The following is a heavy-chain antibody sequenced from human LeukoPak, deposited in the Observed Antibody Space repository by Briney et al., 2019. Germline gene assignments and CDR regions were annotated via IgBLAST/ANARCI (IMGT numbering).Heavy chain of an antibody. CDR3: ARGGYSSLDYYYYMDV. CDR1: GYSFTSYW. D-gene: IGHD5-18*01. J-gene: IGHJ6*03. V-gene: IGHV5-51*01. Sequence: GESLKISCKGSGYSFTSYWIGWVRQMPGKGLEWMGIIYPGDSDTRYSPSFRGQVTISADKSISTAYLQWSSLKASDTAMYYCARGGYSSLDYYYYMDVWGKGTTVTVSS. CDR2: IYPGDSDT.